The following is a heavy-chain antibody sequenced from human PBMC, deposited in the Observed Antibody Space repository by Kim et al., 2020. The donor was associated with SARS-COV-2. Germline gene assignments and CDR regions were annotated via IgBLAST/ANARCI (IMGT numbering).Heavy chain of an antibody. J-gene: IGHJ6*02. CDR3: ARASEDYSDYYYYGMDV. V-gene: IGHV3-30*01. Sequence: KGRFTISRDNSKNTLYLQMNSLRAEDTAVYYCARASEDYSDYYYYGMDVWGQGTTVTVSS. D-gene: IGHD1-26*01.